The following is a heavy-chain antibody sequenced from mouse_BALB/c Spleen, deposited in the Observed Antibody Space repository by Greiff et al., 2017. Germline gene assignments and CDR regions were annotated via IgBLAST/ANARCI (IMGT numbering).Heavy chain of an antibody. CDR3: ARGRDPYGTYWYFDV. Sequence: EVHLVESGGGLVKPGGSLKLSCAASGFTFSDYYMYWVRQTPEKRLEWVATISDGGSYTYYPDSVKGRFTISRDNAKNNLYLQMSSLKSEDTAMYYCARGRDPYGTYWYFDVWGAGTTVTVSS. CDR1: GFTFSDYY. V-gene: IGHV5-4*02. J-gene: IGHJ1*01. D-gene: IGHD2-1*01. CDR2: ISDGGSYT.